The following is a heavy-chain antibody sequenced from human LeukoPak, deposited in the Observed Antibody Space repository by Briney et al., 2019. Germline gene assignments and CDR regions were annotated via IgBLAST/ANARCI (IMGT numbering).Heavy chain of an antibody. CDR2: ISSSGSTI. Sequence: KTGGSLRLSCAASGFTFSDYYMSWIRQAPGKGLEWVSYISSSGSTIYYADSVKGRFTISRDNAKNSLYLQMNSLRAEDTAVYYCARVFWGDWNQYNWFDPWGQGTLVTVSS. D-gene: IGHD1-1*01. V-gene: IGHV3-11*01. CDR3: ARVFWGDWNQYNWFDP. J-gene: IGHJ5*02. CDR1: GFTFSDYY.